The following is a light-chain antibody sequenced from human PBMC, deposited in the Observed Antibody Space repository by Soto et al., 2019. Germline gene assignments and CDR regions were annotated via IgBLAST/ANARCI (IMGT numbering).Light chain of an antibody. CDR3: QQRRTWPRT. Sequence: EIVLTQSPATLSLSPGETATLSCRASQSVSTYLMWYQQKPGQAPRLLIYDVSTRATGIPARFSGSGSGADFTLTISSLEPEDFAIYYGQQRRTWPRTFGQGTKLEIK. CDR1: QSVSTY. J-gene: IGKJ2*01. CDR2: DVS. V-gene: IGKV3-11*01.